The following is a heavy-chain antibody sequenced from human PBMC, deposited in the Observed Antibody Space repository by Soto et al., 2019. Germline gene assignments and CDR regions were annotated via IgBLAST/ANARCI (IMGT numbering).Heavy chain of an antibody. J-gene: IGHJ5*02. CDR1: GSTFSSYA. D-gene: IGHD3-9*01. CDR3: VKGELRYFDWPSFDP. V-gene: IGHV3-64D*06. CDR2: ISSNGGST. Sequence: PGGSLRLSCSASGSTFSSYAMHWVRQAPGKGLEYVSAISSNGGSTYYADSVKGRFTISRDNSKNTLYLQMSSLRAEDTAVYYCVKGELRYFDWPSFDPWGQGTLVTVSS.